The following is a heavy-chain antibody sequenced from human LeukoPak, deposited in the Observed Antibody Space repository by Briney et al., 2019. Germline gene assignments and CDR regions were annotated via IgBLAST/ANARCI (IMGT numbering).Heavy chain of an antibody. D-gene: IGHD3-16*01. CDR1: DDSITMYY. CDR2: VDHTGST. J-gene: IGHJ5*02. CDR3: ARDQRFSMHDPDEYAYFDP. V-gene: IGHV4-59*01. Sequence: SETLSLTCSVSDDSITMYYWTWIRQPPGKGLEWIGYVDHTGSTNFNPSLNGRVSISRDTTKNLFSLRLRSVTAADTAVYFCARDQRFSMHDPDEYAYFDPWGQGALVIVSS.